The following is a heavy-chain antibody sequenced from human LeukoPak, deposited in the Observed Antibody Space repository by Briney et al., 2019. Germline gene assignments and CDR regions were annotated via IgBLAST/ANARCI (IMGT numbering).Heavy chain of an antibody. CDR2: IKQDGSEK. CDR3: ARDQGARLLWFGSSPFDY. J-gene: IGHJ4*02. CDR1: GFTFDDYG. V-gene: IGHV3-7*01. Sequence: GGSLRLSCAASGFTFDDYGMSWVRQAPGKGLEWVANIKQDGSEKYYVDSVKGRFTISRDNVKNSLYLQMNSLRAEDTAVYFCARDQGARLLWFGSSPFDYWGQGTLVTVSS. D-gene: IGHD3-10*01.